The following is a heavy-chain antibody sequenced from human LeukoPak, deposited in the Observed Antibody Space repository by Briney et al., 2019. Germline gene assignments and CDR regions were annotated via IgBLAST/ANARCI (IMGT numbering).Heavy chain of an antibody. J-gene: IGHJ4*02. Sequence: PGGSLRLSCAASGFTFTSYAMHWVRQAPGKGLEWVALISYHGTNKYYADSVKGRFTISNDNSKNTLYLQMNSLRTEDTAVYYCARDPTGGYRHFDFWGQGTLVTVSS. CDR3: ARDPTGGYRHFDF. V-gene: IGHV3-30-3*01. CDR1: GFTFTSYA. D-gene: IGHD2-8*02. CDR2: ISYHGTNK.